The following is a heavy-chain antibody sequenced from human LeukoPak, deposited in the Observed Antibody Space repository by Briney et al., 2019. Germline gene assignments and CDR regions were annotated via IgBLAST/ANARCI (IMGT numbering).Heavy chain of an antibody. Sequence: GASVKVSCKASGYTFTSYGISWVRQAPGQGLEWMGWISAYTGNTNYAQKLQGRVTMTTDTSTSTAYMELRSLRSDDTAMYYCARELYYGSGSYYNYWGQGTLVTVSS. V-gene: IGHV1-18*01. CDR1: GYTFTSYG. CDR2: ISAYTGNT. J-gene: IGHJ4*02. D-gene: IGHD3-10*01. CDR3: ARELYYGSGSYYNY.